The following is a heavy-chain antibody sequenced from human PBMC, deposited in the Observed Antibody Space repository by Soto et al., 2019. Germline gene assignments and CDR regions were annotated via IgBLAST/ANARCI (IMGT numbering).Heavy chain of an antibody. CDR1: GFTFSSYA. J-gene: IGHJ6*02. Sequence: EGSLRLSCAASGFTFSSYAMHWVRQAPGEGLEWVAVISYDGSNKYYADSVKGRFTISRDNSKNTLYLQMNSLRAEDTAVYYCAREEWELLTNYYYGMDVWGQGTTVTVSS. V-gene: IGHV3-30-3*01. CDR2: ISYDGSNK. CDR3: AREEWELLTNYYYGMDV. D-gene: IGHD1-26*01.